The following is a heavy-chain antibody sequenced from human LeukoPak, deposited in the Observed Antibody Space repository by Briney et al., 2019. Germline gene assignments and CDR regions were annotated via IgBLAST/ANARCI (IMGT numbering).Heavy chain of an antibody. V-gene: IGHV4-59*01. CDR1: GGSISSYY. Sequence: SETLSLTCTVSGGSISSYYWSWIRQPPGKGLEWIGCIYYSGSTNYNPSLKSRVTISVDTSKNQFSLKLSSVTAADTAVYYCARESDDIDAFDVWGQGTMVTVSS. J-gene: IGHJ3*01. D-gene: IGHD3-9*01. CDR2: IYYSGST. CDR3: ARESDDIDAFDV.